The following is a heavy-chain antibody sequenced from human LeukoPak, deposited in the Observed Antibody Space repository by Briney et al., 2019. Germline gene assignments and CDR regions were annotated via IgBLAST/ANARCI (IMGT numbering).Heavy chain of an antibody. J-gene: IGHJ6*02. CDR1: GFTFSSYS. V-gene: IGHV3-21*04. Sequence: GGSLRLSCAASGFTFSSYSMNWVRQAPGKGLEWVSSISSSSYTYYADSVKGRFTISRDNSKNTLYLQMNSLRAEDTGVYYCASGSGTYYSSYYYYGMDVWGQGTTVAVSS. D-gene: IGHD1-26*01. CDR3: ASGSGTYYSSYYYYGMDV. CDR2: ISSSSYT.